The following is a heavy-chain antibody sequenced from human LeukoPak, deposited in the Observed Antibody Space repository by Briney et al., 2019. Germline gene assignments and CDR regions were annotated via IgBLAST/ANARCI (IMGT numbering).Heavy chain of an antibody. CDR2: INPNTGAT. CDR3: ARDQTGDGFDC. V-gene: IGHV1-2*02. Sequence: GASVKVSCKASGYTFTAYYMNWVRQAPGQGLEWMGWINPNTGATNYAQKFQGRVTMTRDTSISTAYMELSRPRSDDTAVYYCARDQTGDGFDCWGQGTLVTVSS. D-gene: IGHD7-27*01. J-gene: IGHJ4*02. CDR1: GYTFTAYY.